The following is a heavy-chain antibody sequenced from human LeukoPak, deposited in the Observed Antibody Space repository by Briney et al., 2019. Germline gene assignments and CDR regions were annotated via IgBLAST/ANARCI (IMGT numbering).Heavy chain of an antibody. Sequence: SETLSLTCTVSGGSISSSRYYWSWIRQPPGKGLELIGYIYNSGSTNYNPSLKSRVTISIDTSKNQFSLKLSSVTAADTAVYYCARDYSSGWWFDYWGQGTLVTVSS. CDR3: ARDYSSGWWFDY. J-gene: IGHJ4*02. CDR1: GGSISSSRYY. V-gene: IGHV4-61*01. CDR2: IYNSGST. D-gene: IGHD6-19*01.